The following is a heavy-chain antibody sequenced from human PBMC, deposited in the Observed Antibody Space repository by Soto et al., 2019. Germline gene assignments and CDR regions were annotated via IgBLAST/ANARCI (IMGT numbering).Heavy chain of an antibody. V-gene: IGHV4-31*03. CDR3: ARGRRTGTCGDLSQFDY. Sequence: VQLQESGPGLVKHSQTLSLTCTVSGGSISSGGYYWSWIRQHPGKGLEWIGYIYYSGSTCYNPSLKRRVTISVDTSKNQFSLKLSSVTATDTAVYFCARGRRTGTCGDLSQFDYWGQGTLVTVSS. CDR1: GGSISSGGYY. CDR2: IYYSGST. J-gene: IGHJ4*02. D-gene: IGHD1-7*01.